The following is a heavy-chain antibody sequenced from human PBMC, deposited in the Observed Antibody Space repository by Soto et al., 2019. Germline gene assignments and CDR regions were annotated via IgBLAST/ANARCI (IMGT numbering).Heavy chain of an antibody. CDR1: GGSVSSGSYY. CDR2: IYYSGST. Sequence: SETLSLTCTVSGGSVSSGSYYWGWVRQPPGKGLEWIGYIYYSGSTNYNPSLKSRVTIPVDTSKNQFSLKLSSVTAADTAVYYCARETAVALNWFDPWGQGTLVTVSS. D-gene: IGHD6-19*01. J-gene: IGHJ5*02. CDR3: ARETAVALNWFDP. V-gene: IGHV4-61*01.